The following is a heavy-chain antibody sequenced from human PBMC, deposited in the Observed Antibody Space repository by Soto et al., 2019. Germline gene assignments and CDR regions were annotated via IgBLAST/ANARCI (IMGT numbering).Heavy chain of an antibody. J-gene: IGHJ4*02. D-gene: IGHD2-15*01. V-gene: IGHV3-23*01. CDR1: GFTFSTYA. CDR2: ISGSDGST. CDR3: ARGYCTDGRCPGFDS. Sequence: VQLLESGGGLVQPGGFLRLSCAASGFTFSTYAMGWVRQAPGKGLEWVSSISGSDGSTYYADSVKGRLTIARDNSKNTLFLQMNTLGAEDTALYYCARGYCTDGRCPGFDSWGKGTLVTVSS.